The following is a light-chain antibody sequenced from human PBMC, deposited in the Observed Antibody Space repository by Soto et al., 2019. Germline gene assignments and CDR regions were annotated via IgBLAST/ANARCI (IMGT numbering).Light chain of an antibody. V-gene: IGLV2-14*01. CDR3: TSYADSSHVV. CDR2: AVT. J-gene: IGLJ2*01. Sequence: QSALTQPASVSGSPGQSIAISCSGTNSEVGGYNYVSWYQQHPGKAPKLVIYAVTTRPSGVSDRFSGYKSGNTASLTISGRQGEDEADYYCTSYADSSHVVFGGGTKLTVL. CDR1: NSEVGGYNY.